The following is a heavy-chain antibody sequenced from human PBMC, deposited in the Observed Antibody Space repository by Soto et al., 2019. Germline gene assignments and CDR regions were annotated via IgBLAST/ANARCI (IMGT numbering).Heavy chain of an antibody. D-gene: IGHD3-10*01. CDR2: IDPSDSYT. J-gene: IGHJ6*02. Sequence: GESLKISCQGSGYSFTSYWISWVREMPGKGLGWGGRIDPSDSYTNYSPSFQGHVTISADKSISTAYLQWSSLKASDTAMYYCARAELLWFGELLYSPYYYGMDVWGQGTTVTVSS. CDR1: GYSFTSYW. CDR3: ARAELLWFGELLYSPYYYGMDV. V-gene: IGHV5-10-1*01.